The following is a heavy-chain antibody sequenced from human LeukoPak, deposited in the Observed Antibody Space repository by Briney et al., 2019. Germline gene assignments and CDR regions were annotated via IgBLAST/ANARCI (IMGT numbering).Heavy chain of an antibody. CDR3: ARGDYIRGNIHYNAEYFQH. J-gene: IGHJ1*01. V-gene: IGHV4-59*01. CDR1: NGSISSYY. CDR2: IDYSGNT. Sequence: SETLSLTCTVSNGSISSYYWSWIRQPPGQRLECIGYIDYSGNTHYNPSLKSRVTMSLDTSMRPFFLRLSSVTAADSAVYFCARGDYIRGNIHYNAEYFQHWGQGILVTVSS. D-gene: IGHD3-16*01.